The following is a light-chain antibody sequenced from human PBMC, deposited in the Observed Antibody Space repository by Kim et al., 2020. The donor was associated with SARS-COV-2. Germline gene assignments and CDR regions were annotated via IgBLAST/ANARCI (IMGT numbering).Light chain of an antibody. V-gene: IGKV1-39*01. Sequence: ASVGDRVTITCRASQSISPYLNWYQQEPGRAHKLLIFATSSLQSGVPSRFSGRGSGTDFTLTISSLQPEDFATYYYQQSYNTPLTFGGGTKVDIK. CDR3: QQSYNTPLT. J-gene: IGKJ4*01. CDR2: ATS. CDR1: QSISPY.